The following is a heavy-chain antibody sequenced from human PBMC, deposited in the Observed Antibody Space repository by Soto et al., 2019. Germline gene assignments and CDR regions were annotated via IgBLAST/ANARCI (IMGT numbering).Heavy chain of an antibody. CDR2: IYYSGST. CDR3: ARVGPAPIAVAGTPLFDY. D-gene: IGHD6-19*01. Sequence: PSETLSLTCTVSGGSVSSGDYFWSWLRLSPGRRLEWIAYIYYSGSTNYNPSLKSRATISVDTSKSQVSLTLTSMTTADAALYYCARVGPAPIAVAGTPLFDYWGQGTLVTVSS. CDR1: GGSVSSGDYF. V-gene: IGHV4-61*08. J-gene: IGHJ4*02.